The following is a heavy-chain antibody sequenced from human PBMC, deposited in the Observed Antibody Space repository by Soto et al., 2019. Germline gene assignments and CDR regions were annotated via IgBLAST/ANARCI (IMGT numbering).Heavy chain of an antibody. Sequence: SVKVSCKASGGTFSSYAISWVRQAPGQGLEWMGGIIPIFGTANYAQKFQGRVTITADKSTSTAYMELSSLRSEDTAVYYCARSDQLTAMAPYDYWGQGTLVTVSS. CDR3: ARSDQLTAMAPYDY. CDR2: IIPIFGTA. J-gene: IGHJ4*02. V-gene: IGHV1-69*06. CDR1: GGTFSSYA. D-gene: IGHD5-18*01.